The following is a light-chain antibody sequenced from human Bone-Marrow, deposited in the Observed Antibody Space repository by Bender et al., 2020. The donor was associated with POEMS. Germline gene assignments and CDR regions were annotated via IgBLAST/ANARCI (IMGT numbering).Light chain of an antibody. CDR1: SNDVGGYNY. V-gene: IGLV2-8*01. Sequence: QSALTQPPSASGSLGQSVTISCTGTSNDVGGYNYVSWYQQHPGKAPKVIIYDVTKRPSGVPDRFSGSKSGTSASLAITGLHAEDEGDYYCQSYDNSLGGWVFGGGTKLTVL. CDR3: QSYDNSLGGWV. CDR2: DVT. J-gene: IGLJ3*02.